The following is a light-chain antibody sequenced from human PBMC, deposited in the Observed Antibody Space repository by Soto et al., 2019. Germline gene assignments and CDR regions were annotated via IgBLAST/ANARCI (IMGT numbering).Light chain of an antibody. Sequence: DIQMTQSPSSLSASVGDRVTITCRASEDISNVLAWFQQRPGEAPQSLMFEASYLESGVSSRYSGSGYGTDFTLTISSLQPEDSATYYCQKYKVWPPTFGGGTKVEI. CDR3: QKYKVWPPT. CDR1: EDISNV. V-gene: IGKV1-16*01. J-gene: IGKJ4*01. CDR2: EAS.